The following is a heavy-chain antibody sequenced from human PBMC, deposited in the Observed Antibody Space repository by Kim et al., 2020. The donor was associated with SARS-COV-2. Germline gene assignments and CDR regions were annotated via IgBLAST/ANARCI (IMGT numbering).Heavy chain of an antibody. J-gene: IGHJ4*02. D-gene: IGHD6-13*01. CDR1: GFTFSSYG. V-gene: IGHV3-33*01. CDR3: ARSPPPHRSSPQPFDY. Sequence: GGSLRLSCAASGFTFSSYGMHWVRQAPGKGLEWVAVIWYDGSNKYYADSVKGRFTISRDNSKNTLYLQMNSLRAEDTAVYYCARSPPPHRSSPQPFDYWGQGTLVTVSS. CDR2: IWYDGSNK.